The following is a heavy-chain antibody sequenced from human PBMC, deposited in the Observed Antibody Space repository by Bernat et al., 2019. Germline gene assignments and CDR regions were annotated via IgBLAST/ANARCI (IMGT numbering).Heavy chain of an antibody. Sequence: QVQLVESGGGVVQPGGSLRLSCATSGFTFSSYGMHWVRQAPGKGLEWVAFIRYDGSNKNHADSVKGRFTISRDNSKNTLFLQMNSLRVEDTAVYFCAKDRGRGFTYGGGGEDYWGQGTLVTVSS. CDR2: IRYDGSNK. V-gene: IGHV3-30*02. J-gene: IGHJ4*02. D-gene: IGHD5-18*01. CDR1: GFTFSSYG. CDR3: AKDRGRGFTYGGGGEDY.